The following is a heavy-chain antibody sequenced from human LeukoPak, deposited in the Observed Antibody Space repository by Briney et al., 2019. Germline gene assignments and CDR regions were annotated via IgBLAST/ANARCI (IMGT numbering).Heavy chain of an antibody. D-gene: IGHD5-24*01. CDR3: ARGKMTASLDWFDP. Sequence: GGSLRLSCAASGFTFSTYAMTWVRQAPGKGLEWVSAISATGGTTYYADSVKGRFTTSRDNSKNTLYLQLNTLRAEDTAKYYCARGKMTASLDWFDPWGQGTLVTVSS. J-gene: IGHJ5*02. CDR1: GFTFSTYA. V-gene: IGHV3-23*01. CDR2: ISATGGTT.